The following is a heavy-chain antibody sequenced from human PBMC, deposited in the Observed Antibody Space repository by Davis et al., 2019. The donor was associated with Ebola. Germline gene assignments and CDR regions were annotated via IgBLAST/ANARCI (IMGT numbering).Heavy chain of an antibody. CDR1: GDSVSGSSGA. Sequence: PSETLSLTCVISGDSVSGSSGAWNWIRQSPSRGLEWLGRTYYTSKWHNDYGESVKSRISINPDTSKNQLSLQLNSVTPEDTAVYYCARGLLRTGFDYWGQGTLVTVSS. CDR2: TYYTSKWHN. J-gene: IGHJ4*02. V-gene: IGHV6-1*01. CDR3: ARGLLRTGFDY. D-gene: IGHD3/OR15-3a*01.